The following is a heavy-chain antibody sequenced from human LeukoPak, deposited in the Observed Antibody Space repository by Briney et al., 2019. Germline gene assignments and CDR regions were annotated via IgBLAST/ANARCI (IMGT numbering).Heavy chain of an antibody. CDR1: GYTFTTYG. CDR3: ARGEVSASLYYFDF. Sequence: ASVKVSCKTSGYTFTTYGVSWVRQAPGQGLEWMGWVSGYTGNTNYAERLQGRVTMTTDTSTTTVYMELTSLRSDGTAVYYCARGEVSASLYYFDFWGQGTLVTVS. J-gene: IGHJ4*02. V-gene: IGHV1-18*01. CDR2: VSGYTGNT. D-gene: IGHD2-2*01.